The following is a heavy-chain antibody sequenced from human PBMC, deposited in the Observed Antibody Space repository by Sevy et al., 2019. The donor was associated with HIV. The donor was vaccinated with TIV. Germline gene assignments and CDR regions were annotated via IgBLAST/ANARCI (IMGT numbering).Heavy chain of an antibody. J-gene: IGHJ5*02. CDR1: DGSVSSGSYY. CDR2: IYYSGST. D-gene: IGHD3-9*01. V-gene: IGHV4-61*01. CDR3: ARDHRRYSHWLDWFDP. Sequence: SETLSLTCTVSDGSVSSGSYYWSWIRQPPGKGLEWIGYIYYSGSTNYNPSLKSRVTISVDTSKNQFSLKLSSVTAADTAVYYCARDHRRYSHWLDWFDPWGQGTLVTVSS.